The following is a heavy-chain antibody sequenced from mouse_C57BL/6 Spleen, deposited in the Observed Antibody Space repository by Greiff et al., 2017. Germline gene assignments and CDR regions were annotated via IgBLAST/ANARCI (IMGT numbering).Heavy chain of an antibody. CDR3: ATGRNYGNYVPFAY. D-gene: IGHD2-1*01. CDR2: ISYDGSN. J-gene: IGHJ3*01. V-gene: IGHV3-6*01. Sequence: DVKLQESGPGLVKPSQSLSLTCSVTGYSITSGYYWNWLRQFPGNKLEWMGYISYDGSNNYNPSLKNRISITRDTSKNQFFLKLNSVTTEDTATYYCATGRNYGNYVPFAYWGQGTLVTVSA. CDR1: GYSITSGYY.